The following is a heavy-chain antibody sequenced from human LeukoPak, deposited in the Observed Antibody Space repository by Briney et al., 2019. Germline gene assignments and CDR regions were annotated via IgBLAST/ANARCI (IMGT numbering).Heavy chain of an antibody. CDR1: GFTFSSYG. Sequence: GGSLRLSCAASGFTFSSYGMHWVRQAPGKGLEWVALVSYAGSNKYYAESVKGRFTISRDNSKNTLYLQMDSLRAEDTAVYYCAKEYDSRSYYGRWGQGTLVTVSS. V-gene: IGHV3-30*18. D-gene: IGHD3-10*01. J-gene: IGHJ4*02. CDR2: VSYAGSNK. CDR3: AKEYDSRSYYGR.